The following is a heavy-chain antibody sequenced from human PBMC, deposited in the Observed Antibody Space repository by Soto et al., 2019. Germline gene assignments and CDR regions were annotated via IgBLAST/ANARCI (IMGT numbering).Heavy chain of an antibody. J-gene: IGHJ4*02. Sequence: SETLSLTCAVSGGSISSGGYSWSWIRQPPGKGLEWIGYIYHSGSTYYNPSLKSRVTISVDRSKNQFSLKLSSVTAADTAVYYCARHIVAATKNYFDYWGQGTLVTVSS. V-gene: IGHV4-30-2*01. CDR2: IYHSGST. D-gene: IGHD1-26*01. CDR1: GGSISSGGYS. CDR3: ARHIVAATKNYFDY.